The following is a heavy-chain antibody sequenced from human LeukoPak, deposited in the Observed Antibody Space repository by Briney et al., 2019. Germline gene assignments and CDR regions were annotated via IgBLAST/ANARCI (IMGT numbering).Heavy chain of an antibody. CDR2: ISSSGSTI. V-gene: IGHV3-48*03. J-gene: IGHJ6*02. CDR3: ARVAIQSSYGMDV. CDR1: GFTFSSYW. D-gene: IGHD5-18*01. Sequence: GGSLRLSCAASGFTFSSYWMTWVRQAPGKGLEWVSYISSSGSTIYYADSVKGRFTISRDNAKNSLYLQMNSLRAEDTAVYYCARVAIQSSYGMDVWGQGTTVTVSS.